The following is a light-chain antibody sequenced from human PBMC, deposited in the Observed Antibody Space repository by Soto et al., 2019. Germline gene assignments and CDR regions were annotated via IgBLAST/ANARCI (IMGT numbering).Light chain of an antibody. V-gene: IGKV1-39*01. CDR1: QTIGTY. Sequence: DIEMTQSPSSLSASIGDRVTITCRASQTIGTYLNWFQQKPGKAPKLLIYAASNLQSGVPSRFSGSGSGTDFTLIISSLQPVDFAKYFCQETYSVPLFTFGPGTKVDVK. CDR3: QETYSVPLFT. CDR2: AAS. J-gene: IGKJ3*01.